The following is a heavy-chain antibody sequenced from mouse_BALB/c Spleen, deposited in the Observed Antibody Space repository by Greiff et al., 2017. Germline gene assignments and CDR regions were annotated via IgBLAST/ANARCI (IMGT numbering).Heavy chain of an antibody. V-gene: IGHV1-87*01. CDR3: ARKKYGNYNYFDY. D-gene: IGHD2-10*02. Sequence: VQLQQSGAELARPGASVKLSCKASGYTFTSYWMQWVKQRPGQGLEWIGAIYPGDGDTRYTQKFKGKATLTADKSSSTAYMQLSSLASEDSAVYYCARKKYGNYNYFDYWGQGTTLTVSS. CDR1: GYTFTSYW. J-gene: IGHJ2*01. CDR2: IYPGDGDT.